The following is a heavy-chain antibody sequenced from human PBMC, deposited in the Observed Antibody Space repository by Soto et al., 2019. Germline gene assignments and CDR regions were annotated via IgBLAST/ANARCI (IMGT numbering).Heavy chain of an antibody. D-gene: IGHD1-26*01. CDR1: GYSFTNYG. V-gene: IGHV1-18*01. CDR2: ISSYNSNT. J-gene: IGHJ4*02. CDR3: ARDDNIVGVTNFDC. Sequence: ASVKVSCKASGYSFTNYGISWVRQAPGQGLEWMGWISSYNSNTNYAQKLQGGLTMTTDTSTSTAYMELRSLRSDDTAEYYCARDDNIVGVTNFDCWCQGTLVTVSS.